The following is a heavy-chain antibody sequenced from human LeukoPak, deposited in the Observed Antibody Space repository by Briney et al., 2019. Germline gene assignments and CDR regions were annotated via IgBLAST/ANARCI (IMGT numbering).Heavy chain of an antibody. V-gene: IGHV3-7*01. CDR3: ARDQRASPAAADY. CDR2: IKEDGSEK. CDR1: GFTFSSSW. D-gene: IGHD2-15*01. Sequence: GGSLRLSCAASGFTFSSSWMTWVGQAPGKGLEGVANIKEDGSEKYYVDSVKGRFTISRDNAKNSLYVQMNSLRAEDTAVYYCARDQRASPAAADYWGQGTLVTVSS. J-gene: IGHJ4*02.